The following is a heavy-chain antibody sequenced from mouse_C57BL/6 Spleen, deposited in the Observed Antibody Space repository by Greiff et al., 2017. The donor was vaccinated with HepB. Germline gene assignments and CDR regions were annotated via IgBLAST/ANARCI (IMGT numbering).Heavy chain of an antibody. CDR3: ARGLVMDY. Sequence: QVTLKVSGPELVKPGASVKISCKASGYAFSSSWMNWVKQRPGKGLEWIGRIYPGDGDTNYNGKFKGKATLTADKSSSTAYMQLSSLTSEDSAVYFCARGLVMDYWGQGTSVTVSS. CDR1: GYAFSSSW. D-gene: IGHD4-1*01. V-gene: IGHV1-82*01. J-gene: IGHJ4*01. CDR2: IYPGDGDT.